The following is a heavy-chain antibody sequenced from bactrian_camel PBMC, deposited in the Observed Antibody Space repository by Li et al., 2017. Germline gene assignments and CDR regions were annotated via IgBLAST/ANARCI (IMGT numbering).Heavy chain of an antibody. CDR3: AADVDELGSDWCMRRDDFRF. CDR1: GYTYSSYC. V-gene: IGHV3S26*01. D-gene: IGHD6*01. CDR2: IDSDGSL. Sequence: QLVESGGGSVQAGGSLRLSCAASGYTYSSYCMGWFRQAPGKEREGVAAIDSDGSLSYADSVKGRFTISLDNAEKTLYLQMDNLKPADTAVYYCAADVDELGSDWCMRRDDFRFWGRGTQVTVS. J-gene: IGHJ6*01.